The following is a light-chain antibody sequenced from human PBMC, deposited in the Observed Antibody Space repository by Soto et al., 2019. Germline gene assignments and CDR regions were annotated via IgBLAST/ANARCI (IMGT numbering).Light chain of an antibody. CDR1: SSDVGSYNL. V-gene: IGLV2-23*01. J-gene: IGLJ3*02. CDR3: CSYAGSSIWV. Sequence: QSALTQPASVSGSPGQSITISCTGTSSDVGSYNLVSWYQQHPGTAPKLMIYEDNKRASGVSNRFSGSTSGITASLTISVLQAEDEADYYCCSYAGSSIWVFGGGIKLTVL. CDR2: EDN.